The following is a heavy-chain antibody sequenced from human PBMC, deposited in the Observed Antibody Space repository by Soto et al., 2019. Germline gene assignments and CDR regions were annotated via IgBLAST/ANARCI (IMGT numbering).Heavy chain of an antibody. CDR1: GGTFSSYA. Sequence: GASVKVSCKASGGTFSSYAISWVRQAPGQGLEWMGGIIPIFGTANYAQKFQGRVTITADESTSTAYMELSSLRSEDTAVYYCARSGMVRANNWFGPWGQGTLVTVSS. D-gene: IGHD3-10*01. CDR3: ARSGMVRANNWFGP. J-gene: IGHJ5*02. V-gene: IGHV1-69*13. CDR2: IIPIFGTA.